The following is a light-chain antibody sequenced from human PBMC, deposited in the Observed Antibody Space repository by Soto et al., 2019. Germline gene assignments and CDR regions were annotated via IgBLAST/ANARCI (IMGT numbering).Light chain of an antibody. J-gene: IGLJ3*02. V-gene: IGLV2-14*01. CDR1: SSDVGVYDF. CDR2: EVS. CDR3: SSYTTSATLV. Sequence: QSAMTQPAYVSGSPGQSITISCTGTSSDVGVYDFVSWYQQHPGKGPKLLIYEVSNRPSGVSNRFSGSKSGNTASLTISGLQSEDEADYYCSSYTTSATLVFGGGTKVTVL.